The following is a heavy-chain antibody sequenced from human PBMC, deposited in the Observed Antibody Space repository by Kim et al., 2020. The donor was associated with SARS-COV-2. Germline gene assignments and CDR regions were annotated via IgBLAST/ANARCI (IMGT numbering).Heavy chain of an antibody. CDR1: GFTFSSYA. Sequence: GGSLRLSCAASGFTFSSYAMSWVRQAPGKGLEWVSAISGSGGSTYYADSVKGRFTISRDNSKNTLYLQMNSLRAEDTDVYYCAKSSSPDSYYYYGSGSYYPYFDYWGQGTLVTVSS. CDR3: AKSSSPDSYYYYGSGSYYPYFDY. J-gene: IGHJ4*02. V-gene: IGHV3-23*01. CDR2: ISGSGGST. D-gene: IGHD3-10*01.